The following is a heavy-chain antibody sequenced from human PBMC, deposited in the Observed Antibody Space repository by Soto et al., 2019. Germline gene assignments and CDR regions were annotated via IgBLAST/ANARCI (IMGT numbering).Heavy chain of an antibody. Sequence: VASVKVSCKASGAIFSKYVISWARQAPGQGLEWMGGIIPMFGTVNYAQKFQGRLTITADESTSTAYMELSTLRSDDTAVYYCATSSRKNCRGGTCYENWFDPWGQGTLVTVSS. J-gene: IGHJ5*02. CDR3: ATSSRKNCRGGTCYENWFDP. D-gene: IGHD2-15*01. V-gene: IGHV1-69*13. CDR2: IIPMFGTV. CDR1: GAIFSKYV.